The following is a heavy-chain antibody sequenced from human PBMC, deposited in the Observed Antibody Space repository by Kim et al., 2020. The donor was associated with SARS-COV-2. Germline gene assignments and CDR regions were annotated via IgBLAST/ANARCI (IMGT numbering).Heavy chain of an antibody. CDR3: AKGGGWWGSNWFDP. CDR2: ISWNSGSI. D-gene: IGHD2-15*01. J-gene: IGHJ5*02. Sequence: GGSLRLSCAASGFTFGDYAMHWVRQAPGKGLEWVSGISWNSGSIGYADSVKGRFTISRDNAKNSLYLQMNSLRAEDTALYYCAKGGGWWGSNWFDPWGQGTLVTVSS. V-gene: IGHV3-9*01. CDR1: GFTFGDYA.